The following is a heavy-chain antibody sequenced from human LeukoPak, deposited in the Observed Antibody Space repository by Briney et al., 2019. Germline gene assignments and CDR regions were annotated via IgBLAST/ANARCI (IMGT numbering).Heavy chain of an antibody. V-gene: IGHV3-64D*06. CDR3: VKALTDDAFDI. CDR2: ISRNGDTT. J-gene: IGHJ3*02. CDR1: GFTFSTFR. Sequence: GGSLRLSCSASGFTFSTFRMHWVRQAPGKGLEYFSAISRNGDTTYYADSVKGRFTISRDNSKNMLYLQMSSLRPEDTAVYYCVKALTDDAFDIWGQGTMVTVSS.